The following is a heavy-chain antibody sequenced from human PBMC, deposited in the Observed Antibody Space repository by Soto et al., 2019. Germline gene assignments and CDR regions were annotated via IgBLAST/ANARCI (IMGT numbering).Heavy chain of an antibody. D-gene: IGHD2-2*01. CDR1: GTSISSYY. J-gene: IGHJ4*02. V-gene: IGHV4-59*13. Sequence: VQLQESGPGLVKPSETLSLTCTVSGTSISSYYWSWIRQPPGKGLEWIANIHYSGTTNYNPSLASRVNLSVDTSKNQFSLKMTSVTAADRAMYFCARYNSYALDYWGRGTLVTVSS. CDR3: ARYNSYALDY. CDR2: IHYSGTT.